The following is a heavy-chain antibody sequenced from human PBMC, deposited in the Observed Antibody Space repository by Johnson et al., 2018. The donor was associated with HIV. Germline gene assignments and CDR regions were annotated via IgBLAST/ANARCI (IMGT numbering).Heavy chain of an antibody. D-gene: IGHD6-6*01. CDR3: ANFGSSSSRSAFDI. CDR2: ISYDGSNK. V-gene: IGHV3-30-3*01. J-gene: IGHJ3*02. Sequence: VLLVESGGGVVQPGRSLRLSCAASGFTFSSYAMHWVRQAPGKGLEWVAVISYDGSNKYYADSVKGRFSISRDNSKNTLYLQMNSLRAEDTAVYYCANFGSSSSRSAFDIWGQGKMVTVSS. CDR1: GFTFSSYA.